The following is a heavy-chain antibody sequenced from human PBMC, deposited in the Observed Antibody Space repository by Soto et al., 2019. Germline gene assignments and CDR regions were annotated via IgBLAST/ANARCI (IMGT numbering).Heavy chain of an antibody. CDR2: LNSHDGLT. D-gene: IGHD5-12*01. V-gene: IGHV3-21*01. J-gene: IGHJ4*02. CDR3: TRGGYNEGGFDY. Sequence: PGGSLRLSCAASGFTFNSYDMNWVRQAPGKGLEWVSSLNSHDGLTHYADSVKGRFAISRDNAKNSLYLQMNRLRVEDTAVYYCTRGGYNEGGFDYWGQGNLVTVSS. CDR1: GFTFNSYD.